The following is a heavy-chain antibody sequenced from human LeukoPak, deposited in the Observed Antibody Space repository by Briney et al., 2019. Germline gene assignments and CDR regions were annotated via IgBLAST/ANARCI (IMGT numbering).Heavy chain of an antibody. Sequence: GGSLRLSCTASGFTFGDYAMSWVRQAPGKGLEWVGFIRSKAYGGTTEYAASVKGRFTISRDDSKSIAYLQMNSLKTEDTAVYYCTRCSGGSCYSAFDYWGQGTLVTVSS. J-gene: IGHJ4*02. V-gene: IGHV3-49*04. CDR2: IRSKAYGGTT. D-gene: IGHD2-15*01. CDR1: GFTFGDYA. CDR3: TRCSGGSCYSAFDY.